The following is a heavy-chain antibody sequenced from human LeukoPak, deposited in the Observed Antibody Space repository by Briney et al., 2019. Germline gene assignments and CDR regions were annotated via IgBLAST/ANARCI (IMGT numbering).Heavy chain of an antibody. CDR3: ARELYSSSSTWFDP. V-gene: IGHV1-2*02. Sequence: GASVKVSCKVSGYTFTDYYIHWVRQAPGQGPEWMGWINPKTGGTNYAQRFQGRVTMTRDTSISTAYMELSRLRSDDTAVYYCARELYSSSSTWFDPWGQGTLVTVSS. J-gene: IGHJ5*02. D-gene: IGHD6-6*01. CDR2: INPKTGGT. CDR1: GYTFTDYY.